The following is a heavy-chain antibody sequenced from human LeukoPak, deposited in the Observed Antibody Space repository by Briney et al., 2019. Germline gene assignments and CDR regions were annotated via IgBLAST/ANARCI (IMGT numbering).Heavy chain of an antibody. Sequence: ASVKVSCKASGYTFTSYGINWVRQAPGQGLEWMGWISAYSGNTNYAQKIQGRVTMTTDTSTSTAYMELRSLRSDDTAVYYCARPNTGLRPGALAYWGQGTLVTVSS. CDR2: ISAYSGNT. D-gene: IGHD5-12*01. V-gene: IGHV1-18*01. CDR3: ARPNTGLRPGALAY. J-gene: IGHJ4*02. CDR1: GYTFTSYG.